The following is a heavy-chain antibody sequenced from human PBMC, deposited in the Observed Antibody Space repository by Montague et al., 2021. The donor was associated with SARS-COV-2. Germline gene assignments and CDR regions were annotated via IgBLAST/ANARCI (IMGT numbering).Heavy chain of an antibody. CDR2: IYYSGNT. D-gene: IGHD3-22*01. CDR1: GGSIRPFY. Sequence: SETLSLTCTVSGGSIRPFYWNWIRQTPEKGLEWIGYIYYSGNTNYNPSLRDRITLSIDTSRTQFSLELRSVTAADSAVYFCARDRPESWRISPGLAGLFATVVHSASGMDVWGRGTTVIVS. J-gene: IGHJ6*02. V-gene: IGHV4-59*12. CDR3: ARDRPESWRISPGLAGLFATVVHSASGMDV.